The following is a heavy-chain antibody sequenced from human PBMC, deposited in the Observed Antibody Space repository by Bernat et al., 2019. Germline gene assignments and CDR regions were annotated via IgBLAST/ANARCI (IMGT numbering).Heavy chain of an antibody. J-gene: IGHJ5*02. V-gene: IGHV1-2*02. CDR3: ARDPDVYGDSLTWFDT. CDR1: GYTFTGYY. CDR2: SNPKSGDT. Sequence: QVQLVQSGTEVKKPGASVKVSCKASGYTFTGYYMHWVRQAPGQGLEYMGWSNPKSGDTHYTQNFQGRVTLTRDTSSRTVYLEVSRLRFDDTAVYFCARDPDVYGDSLTWFDTWGQGTLVAVSS. D-gene: IGHD4-17*01.